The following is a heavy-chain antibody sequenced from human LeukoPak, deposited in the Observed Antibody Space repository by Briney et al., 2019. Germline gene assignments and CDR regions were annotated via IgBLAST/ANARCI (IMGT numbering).Heavy chain of an antibody. CDR3: ARGLSYGSSNWFDP. D-gene: IGHD5-18*01. CDR1: GGPFSGYY. Sequence: SETLSLTCAVYGGPFSGYYWSWIRQPPGKGLEWIGEIDINGNTKSNPSLKSRVTISVDTSKNQFSLKLSSVTAADTAVYYCARGLSYGSSNWFDPWGQGTLVTVSS. CDR2: IDINGNT. J-gene: IGHJ5*02. V-gene: IGHV4-34*01.